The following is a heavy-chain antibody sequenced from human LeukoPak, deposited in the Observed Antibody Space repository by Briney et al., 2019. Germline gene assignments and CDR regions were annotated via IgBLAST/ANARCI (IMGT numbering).Heavy chain of an antibody. V-gene: IGHV4-59*01. CDR2: IYYSGKN. D-gene: IGHD1-7*01. CDR3: ATTLANWNYVPFLDP. CDR1: GGSISRYY. Sequence: SETLSLTCTVSGGSISRYYWSWIRQPPGRGLEWIGYIYYSGKNKYNPSLKSRATMSVDASKNQFSLKLSSVTAADTAVYYCATTLANWNYVPFLDPWGQGTLVTVSS. J-gene: IGHJ5*02.